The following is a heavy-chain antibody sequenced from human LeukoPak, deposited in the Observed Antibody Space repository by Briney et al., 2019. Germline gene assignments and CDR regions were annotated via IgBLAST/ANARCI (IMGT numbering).Heavy chain of an antibody. D-gene: IGHD4-11*01. J-gene: IGHJ4*02. V-gene: IGHV3-23*01. CDR2: ISGSGGSA. Sequence: GGSLRLSCAASGFTFSSYAMSWVRLAPGKGLEWVSAISGSGGSAYYADSVKGRFTISRDNSKNTAYLQMNSLKTEDTAVYYCTGYTNYVGFDYWGQGTLVTVSS. CDR3: TGYTNYVGFDY. CDR1: GFTFSSYA.